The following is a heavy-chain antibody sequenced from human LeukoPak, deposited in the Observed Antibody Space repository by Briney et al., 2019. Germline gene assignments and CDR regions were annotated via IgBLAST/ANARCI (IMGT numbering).Heavy chain of an antibody. CDR1: GFTFSSYA. V-gene: IGHV3-33*01. CDR2: LWYDGSNK. Sequence: PGGSLRLSCAASGFTFSSYAMHWVRQAPGKGLEWVAVLWYDGSNKYYVDSVKGRFTISRDNSKNTLYLQMNSLRVEDTAVYYCSRGIDGYDSIVDYWGQGTLVTVSS. CDR3: SRGIDGYDSIVDY. D-gene: IGHD5-24*01. J-gene: IGHJ4*02.